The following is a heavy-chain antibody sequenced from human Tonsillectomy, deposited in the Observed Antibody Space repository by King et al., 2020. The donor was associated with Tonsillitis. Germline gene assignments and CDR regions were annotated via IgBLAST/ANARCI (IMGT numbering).Heavy chain of an antibody. D-gene: IGHD2-21*02. CDR3: AREGLAYCGGDCYLSDY. J-gene: IGHJ4*02. CDR2: ISYDGSNK. V-gene: IGHV3-30-3*01. CDR1: GFTFSSYA. Sequence: VQLVESGGGVVQPGRSLRLSCAASGFTFSSYAMHWVRQAPGKGLEWVAVISYDGSNKYYADSVKGRFTISSDNSKNTLYLQMNSLRAEDTAVYYCAREGLAYCGGDCYLSDYWGQGTLVTVSS.